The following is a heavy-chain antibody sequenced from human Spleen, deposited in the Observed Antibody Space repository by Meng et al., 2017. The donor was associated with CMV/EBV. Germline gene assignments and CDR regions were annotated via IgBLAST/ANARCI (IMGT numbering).Heavy chain of an antibody. CDR2: IYYSGST. V-gene: IGHV4-39*07. CDR1: GGSISSSSYY. Sequence: ESLKISCTVSGGSISSSSYYWGWIRQPPGKGLEWIGSIYYSGSTYYNPSLKSRVTISVDTSKNQFSLKLSSVTAADTAVYYCASVTSSCYDPWGQGTLVTVSS. D-gene: IGHD2-2*01. J-gene: IGHJ5*02. CDR3: ASVTSSCYDP.